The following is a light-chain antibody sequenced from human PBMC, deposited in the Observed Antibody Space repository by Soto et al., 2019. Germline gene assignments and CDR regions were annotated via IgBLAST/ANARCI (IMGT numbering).Light chain of an antibody. CDR2: RAS. J-gene: IGKJ1*01. V-gene: IGKV1-5*03. CDR3: QQYNSYWT. Sequence: DIQMTQSPSTLSASVGDTVTITCRASQSLSYWLAWYQHKPGKAPKLLIYRASSLESGVPSRFSGSGSGTEFTLTISSLQPDDFATYYCQQYNSYWTFGQGTKVEIK. CDR1: QSLSYW.